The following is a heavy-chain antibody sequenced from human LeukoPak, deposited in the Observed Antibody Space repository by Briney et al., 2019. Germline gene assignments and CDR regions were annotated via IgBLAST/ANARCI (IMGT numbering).Heavy chain of an antibody. Sequence: SETLSLTCTVSGGSISGYYWSWIRQSPGKGLEWIGYIYYSGSTNYNPSLKSRVAISVDTSKNQFSLKLSSVTAADTAVYYCARATQLLLDSWGQGTLVTVSS. J-gene: IGHJ4*02. V-gene: IGHV4-59*01. D-gene: IGHD2-2*01. CDR1: GGSISGYY. CDR3: ARATQLLLDS. CDR2: IYYSGST.